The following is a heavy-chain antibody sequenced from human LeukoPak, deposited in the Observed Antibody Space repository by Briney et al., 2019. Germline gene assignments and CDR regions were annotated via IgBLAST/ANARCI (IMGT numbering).Heavy chain of an antibody. Sequence: SETLSLTCAVYGGSFSGYYWSWIRQPPGKGLEWIGEINHSGSTNYNPSLKSRVTISVDTSKNQFSLKLSSVTAADTAVYYCARGTSGTMVRGGDCWGQGTLVTVSS. CDR2: INHSGST. D-gene: IGHD3-10*01. J-gene: IGHJ4*02. CDR3: ARGTSGTMVRGGDC. CDR1: GGSFSGYY. V-gene: IGHV4-34*01.